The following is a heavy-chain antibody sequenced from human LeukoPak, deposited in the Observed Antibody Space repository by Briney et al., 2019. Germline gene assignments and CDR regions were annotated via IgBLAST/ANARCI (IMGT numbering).Heavy chain of an antibody. V-gene: IGHV3-64D*06. J-gene: IGHJ4*02. D-gene: IGHD1-26*01. CDR1: GFTFGTYA. CDR3: VKDGVGANFDN. CDR2: ISTNGDST. Sequence: GGSLRLSCSASGFTFGTYAIHWVRQAPGKGLEYVSAISTNGDSTYYADAVKGRFTISRDNSKNTLYLQMTSLRAEDTAVYYCVKDGVGANFDNWGQGTLVTVSS.